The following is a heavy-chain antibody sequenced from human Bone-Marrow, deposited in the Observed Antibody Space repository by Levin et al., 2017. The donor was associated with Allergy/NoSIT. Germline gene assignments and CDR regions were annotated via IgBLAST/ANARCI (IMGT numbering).Heavy chain of an antibody. D-gene: IGHD5-18*01. CDR3: AGHVGAIQLWLMDY. V-gene: IGHV4-59*08. Sequence: SETLSLTCTVSGGSISTYYWSWIRQPPGKGLEWIGYIYYSGSTNYNPSLKSRVIISVDTSKNQFSLKLSSVTAADTAVYYCAGHVGAIQLWLMDYWGQGTLVTVSS. J-gene: IGHJ4*02. CDR1: GGSISTYY. CDR2: IYYSGST.